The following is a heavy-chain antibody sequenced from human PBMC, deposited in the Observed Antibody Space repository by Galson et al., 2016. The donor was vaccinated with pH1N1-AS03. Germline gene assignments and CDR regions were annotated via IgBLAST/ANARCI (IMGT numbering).Heavy chain of an antibody. CDR3: AKDCMGCMLMFDS. CDR1: GGSISGHY. V-gene: IGHV4-59*11. Sequence: SETLSLTCTVSGGSISGHYWGWIRQPPGKGPEWIGYVHYTGSTDYSPSLKSRVTISLDTPKNQFSLKVSSVTAADTAVYYCAKDCMGCMLMFDSWGQGTLVTVSS. D-gene: IGHD3-16*01. J-gene: IGHJ4*02. CDR2: VHYTGST.